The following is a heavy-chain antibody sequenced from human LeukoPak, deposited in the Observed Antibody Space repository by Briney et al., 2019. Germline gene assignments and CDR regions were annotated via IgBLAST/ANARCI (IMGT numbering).Heavy chain of an antibody. CDR2: ISGSGGST. D-gene: IGHD3-22*01. CDR3: AKESVTEKIKYYYDSSGYYLYYFDY. Sequence: GGTLRLSCAASGFTFSSYGMSWVRQAPGKGLEWVSAISGSGGSTYYADSVKGRFTISRDNSKNTLYLQMNSLRAEDTAVYYCAKESVTEKIKYYYDSSGYYLYYFDYWGQGTLVTVSS. V-gene: IGHV3-23*01. J-gene: IGHJ4*02. CDR1: GFTFSSYG.